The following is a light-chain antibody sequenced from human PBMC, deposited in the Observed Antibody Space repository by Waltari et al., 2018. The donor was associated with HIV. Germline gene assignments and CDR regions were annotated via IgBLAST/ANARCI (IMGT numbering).Light chain of an antibody. Sequence: QSVLTQPPSASGTPGQRVTISCSGSSSDIGSHTVNWYQQLPGTAPRLLIYTNTQRPSGVPDRFSGSKSGTSASLVISGLQSEDEADYFCAAWDDSLNGDVVFGGGTKLTVL. V-gene: IGLV1-44*01. CDR2: TNT. J-gene: IGLJ2*01. CDR1: SSDIGSHT. CDR3: AAWDDSLNGDVV.